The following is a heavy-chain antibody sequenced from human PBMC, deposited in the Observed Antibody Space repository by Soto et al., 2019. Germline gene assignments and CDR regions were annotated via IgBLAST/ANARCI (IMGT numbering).Heavy chain of an antibody. CDR3: ARDRSKRTATMLYWFDP. Sequence: GASVKVSCKASGYTFTSYAMHWVRQAPGQRLEWMGWINAGNGNTKYSQKFQGRVTITRDTSASTAYMELSSLRSEDTAVYYCARDRSKRTATMLYWFDPWGPGALVPVSS. V-gene: IGHV1-3*01. CDR1: GYTFTSYA. D-gene: IGHD3-16*02. J-gene: IGHJ5*02. CDR2: INAGNGNT.